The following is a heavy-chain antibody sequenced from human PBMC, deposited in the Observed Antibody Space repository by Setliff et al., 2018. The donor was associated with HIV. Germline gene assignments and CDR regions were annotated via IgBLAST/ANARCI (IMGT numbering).Heavy chain of an antibody. D-gene: IGHD3-3*01. CDR3: ASGALSRLLEWLSLDS. CDR2: IDSGGSA. Sequence: GGSLRLSCVASGITVSTNFMTWIRQAPGKGLQWVSVIDSGGSAFYTDAVKGRFTVSRDNSQNTLYLQMSRLRVDDTGVYFCASGALSRLLEWLSLDSWGQEPRSPSPQ. J-gene: IGHJ5*01. V-gene: IGHV3-53*01. CDR1: GITVSTNF.